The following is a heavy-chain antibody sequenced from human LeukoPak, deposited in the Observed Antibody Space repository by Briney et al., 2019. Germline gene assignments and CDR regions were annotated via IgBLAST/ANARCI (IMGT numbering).Heavy chain of an antibody. J-gene: IGHJ4*02. CDR3: ANLVRGGIRDY. Sequence: GGSLRLSCAASGFTFSSYAMSWVRQAPGKGLEWVSAISGSGDNTYYADSVKGRFTLSRDNSKNTLYLQMNSLRAEDTAVYYCANLVRGGIRDYWGQGTLVTVSS. V-gene: IGHV3-23*01. CDR1: GFTFSSYA. CDR2: ISGSGDNT. D-gene: IGHD3-10*01.